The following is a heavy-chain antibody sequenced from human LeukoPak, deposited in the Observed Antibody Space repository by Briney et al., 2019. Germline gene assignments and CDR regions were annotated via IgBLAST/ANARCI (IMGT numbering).Heavy chain of an antibody. CDR1: GGSISSYY. J-gene: IGHJ5*02. CDR2: IYTSGST. D-gene: IGHD3-10*01. V-gene: IGHV4-4*07. Sequence: NPSETLSLTCTVSGGSISSYYWSWLRQPAGKGLEWIGRIYTSGSTNYNPSLKSRVTMSVDTSKNQFSLKLSSVTAADTAVYYCARDLWFGDNVDNWFDPWGQGTLVTVSS. CDR3: ARDLWFGDNVDNWFDP.